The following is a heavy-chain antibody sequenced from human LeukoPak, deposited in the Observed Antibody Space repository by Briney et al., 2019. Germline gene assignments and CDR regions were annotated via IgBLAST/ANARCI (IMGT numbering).Heavy chain of an antibody. Sequence: ASETLSLTCTVSGGSVTSGNYYWNWIRQPAGKGLEWVGRIYTNGGASYNPSLKSRVTISIDASKNQFSLKLSSVTAADTAVYYRAREPPGYWGQGILVTVSS. CDR1: GGSVTSGNYY. CDR2: IYTNGGA. CDR3: AREPPGY. J-gene: IGHJ4*02. V-gene: IGHV4-61*02.